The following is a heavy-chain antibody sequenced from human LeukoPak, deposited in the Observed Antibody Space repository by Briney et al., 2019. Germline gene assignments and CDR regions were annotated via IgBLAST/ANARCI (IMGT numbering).Heavy chain of an antibody. D-gene: IGHD5-18*01. CDR2: ISGDGDGT. J-gene: IGHJ3*02. Sequence: GGSLRLSCAASGFTFDDYAMHWVRQAPGKGLEWVSLISGDGDGTYYSDSVKGRFTISRDNSKNSLYLQMSSLRTEDSALYYCAKDRIMAYLDTADASDICGQGTMVTVSS. CDR3: AKDRIMAYLDTADASDI. V-gene: IGHV3-43*02. CDR1: GFTFDDYA.